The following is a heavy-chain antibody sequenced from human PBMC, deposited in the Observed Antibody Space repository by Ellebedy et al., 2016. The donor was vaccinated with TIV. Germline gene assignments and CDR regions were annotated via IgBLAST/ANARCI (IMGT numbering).Heavy chain of an antibody. J-gene: IGHJ5*02. D-gene: IGHD3-3*02. CDR1: GGSISSYY. CDR2: IYYSGST. V-gene: IGHV4-59*08. Sequence: SETLSLTXTVSGGSISSYYWSWIRQPPGKGLEWIGYIYYSGSTNYNPSLKSRVTISVDTSKNQFSLKLSSVTAADTAVYYCARVPQLKGSIFGVVKLSYWFDPWGQGTLVTVSS. CDR3: ARVPQLKGSIFGVVKLSYWFDP.